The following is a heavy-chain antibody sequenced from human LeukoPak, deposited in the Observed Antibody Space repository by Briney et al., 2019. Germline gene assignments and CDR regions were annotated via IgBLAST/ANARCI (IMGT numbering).Heavy chain of an antibody. D-gene: IGHD2-2*01. J-gene: IGHJ6*04. V-gene: IGHV3-21*01. CDR1: GFTFSSYS. CDR3: ARNDIVVVPAAIL. CDR2: ISSSSSYI. Sequence: GGSLRLSCAASGFTFSSYSMNWVRQAPGKGLEWVSLISSSSSYIYYADSVKGRFTISRDNAKNSLYLQMNSLRAEDTAVYYCARNDIVVVPAAILWGKGTTVTVSS.